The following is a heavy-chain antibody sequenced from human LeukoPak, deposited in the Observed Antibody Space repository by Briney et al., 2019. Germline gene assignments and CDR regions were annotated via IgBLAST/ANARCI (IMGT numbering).Heavy chain of an antibody. J-gene: IGHJ4*02. CDR1: GFSFSIHG. CDR2: IGAGSAYT. D-gene: IGHD4-17*01. Sequence: GGSLRLSCAASGFSFSIHGMSWVRQAPGNGLEWVSAIGAGSAYTEYADSVKGRFTISRDDSKNTLLLQMYSLRAEDTAVYYCVQDFWATTGYWGQGTLVTVSS. CDR3: VQDFWATTGY. V-gene: IGHV3-23*01.